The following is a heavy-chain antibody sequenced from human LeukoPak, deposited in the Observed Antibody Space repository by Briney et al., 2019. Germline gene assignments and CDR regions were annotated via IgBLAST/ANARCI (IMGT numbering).Heavy chain of an antibody. CDR3: ATWAFYHGLDV. Sequence: GSLRLSCAASGFAFHAFDMYWVRQAPGKGLEWVSRITNDGGKTYYADSVRGRFTISRDNSQSSLYLQMNSLRTDDAALYYCATWAFYHGLDVWAKGPRSPSP. CDR1: GFAFHAFD. D-gene: IGHD1-26*01. CDR2: ITNDGGKT. V-gene: IGHV3-43*02. J-gene: IGHJ6*02.